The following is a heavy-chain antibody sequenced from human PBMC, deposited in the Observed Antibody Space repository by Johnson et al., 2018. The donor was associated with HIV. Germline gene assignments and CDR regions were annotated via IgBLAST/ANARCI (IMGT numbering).Heavy chain of an antibody. CDR1: GFTFSSYA. J-gene: IGHJ3*02. V-gene: IGHV3-30*14. D-gene: IGHD6-6*01. CDR3: ANSGGPGVAPRLWDAFDI. CDR2: ISYDGSNK. Sequence: VQLVESGGGVVQPGRSLRLSCAASGFTFSSYAMHWVRQAPGKGLEWVAVISYDGSNKYYADSVKGRFTISRDNSKNTLYLQMNSLRAEDTAVFYCANSGGPGVAPRLWDAFDIWGQVTVVTVSS.